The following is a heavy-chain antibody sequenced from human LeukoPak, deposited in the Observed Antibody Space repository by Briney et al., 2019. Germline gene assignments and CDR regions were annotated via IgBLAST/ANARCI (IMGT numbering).Heavy chain of an antibody. J-gene: IGHJ4*02. CDR1: GGSISSSSYY. CDR2: IYYSGST. Sequence: SETLSLTCTVSGGSISSSSYYWGWIRQPPGKGLEWIGSIYYSGSTYYNPSLKSRVTISVDTSKNQFSLKLSSVTAADTAVYYCARGRVGRWLQRGVYFDYWGQGTLVTVSS. V-gene: IGHV4-39*07. CDR3: ARGRVGRWLQRGVYFDY. D-gene: IGHD5-24*01.